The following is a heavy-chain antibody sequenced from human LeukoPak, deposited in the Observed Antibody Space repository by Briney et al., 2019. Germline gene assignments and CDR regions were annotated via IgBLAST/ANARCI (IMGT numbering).Heavy chain of an antibody. V-gene: IGHV4-61*09. D-gene: IGHD4-17*01. J-gene: IGHJ4*02. Sequence: TLSLTCTVSGGSISSGSYYWHWLRQPAGKGLEWLGNIFTRGTTNYNASLASRLTISLDTAKNQFSLSLTSMTAADTAMYFCARSSRAVYFDYWGQGTLVTASS. CDR1: GGSISSGSYY. CDR3: ARSSRAVYFDY. CDR2: IFTRGTT.